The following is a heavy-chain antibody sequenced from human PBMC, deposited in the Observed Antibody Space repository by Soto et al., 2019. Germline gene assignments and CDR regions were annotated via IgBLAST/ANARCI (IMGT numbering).Heavy chain of an antibody. Sequence: QVQLVQSGAEVKKPGSSVKVSCKTSGGTSSSPTISWVRQAPGQGLEWMGRIIPILGIVNYAQKFQGRVTITADKSTSTAYMELSGLRSDDTALYCCAGDSGGGKQLARGWFDPWGQGTQVTVSS. J-gene: IGHJ5*02. CDR1: GGTSSSPT. D-gene: IGHD6-13*01. V-gene: IGHV1-69*08. CDR3: AGDSGGGKQLARGWFDP. CDR2: IIPILGIV.